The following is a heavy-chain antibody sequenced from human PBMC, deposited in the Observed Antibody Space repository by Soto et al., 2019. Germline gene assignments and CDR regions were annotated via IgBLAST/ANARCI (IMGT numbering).Heavy chain of an antibody. CDR2: ISAYNGNT. Sequence: QVQLVQSGAEVKKPGASVKVSCKASGYTFTSYGISWVRQAPGQGLEWMGWISAYNGNTKYSPKFQGRVTITRDTSASTAYMELSSLRSEDTAVYYSAREETDCSSTSCIDYWGPGSLVTGSS. J-gene: IGHJ4*02. CDR1: GYTFTSYG. D-gene: IGHD2-2*01. V-gene: IGHV1-18*01. CDR3: AREETDCSSTSCIDY.